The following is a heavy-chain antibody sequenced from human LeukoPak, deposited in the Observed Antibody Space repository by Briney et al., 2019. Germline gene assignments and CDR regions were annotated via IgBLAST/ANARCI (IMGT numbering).Heavy chain of an antibody. V-gene: IGHV3-66*01. D-gene: IGHD6-25*01. CDR1: GFTVSSKC. CDR3: AKTAKERTSGFDP. Sequence: GGSLRLSCAASGFTVSSKCMSWVRQAPGKGLEWVSVIYSGGSTYYADSVKGRFTISRDNSKNTVYIQMNTLRAEDTAVYYCAKTAKERTSGFDPWGQGTLVTVSS. J-gene: IGHJ5*02. CDR2: IYSGGST.